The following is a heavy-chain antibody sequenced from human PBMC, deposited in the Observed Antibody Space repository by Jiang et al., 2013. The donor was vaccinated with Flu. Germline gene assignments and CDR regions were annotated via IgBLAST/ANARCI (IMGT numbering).Heavy chain of an antibody. V-gene: IGHV3-30-3*01. CDR2: IFYDGSNK. CDR1: GFTFSNYA. D-gene: IGHD3-10*01. CDR3: ARDLFRVGDYIDY. J-gene: IGHJ4*02. Sequence: GGGVVQTGRSLRLSCAASGFTFSNYAMHWVRQAPGKGLEWVAVIFYDGSNKFYADSVKGRFTISRGNSKNTLYLQMNSLRPEDTAVYYCARDLFRVGDYIDYWGQGTLVTVSS.